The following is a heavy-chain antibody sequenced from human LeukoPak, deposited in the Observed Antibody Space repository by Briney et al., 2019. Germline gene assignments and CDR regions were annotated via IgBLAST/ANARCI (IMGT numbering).Heavy chain of an antibody. V-gene: IGHV7-4-1*02. J-gene: IGHJ4*02. CDR2: INTNTGNP. Sequence: ASVNVSCKASGYTFTSYAMNWVRQAPGQGLEWMGWINTNTGNPTYAQGFTGRFVFSLDTSVSTAYLQISSLKAEDTAVYYCARMAYDFWSGYYFDYWGQGTLVTVSS. D-gene: IGHD3-3*01. CDR3: ARMAYDFWSGYYFDY. CDR1: GYTFTSYA.